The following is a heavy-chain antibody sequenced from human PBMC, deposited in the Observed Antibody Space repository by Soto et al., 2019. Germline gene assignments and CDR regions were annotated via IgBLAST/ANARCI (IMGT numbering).Heavy chain of an antibody. V-gene: IGHV1-69*13. Sequence: ASVKVSCKASGGTFSSYAISWLRQAPGQGLEWMGGIIPIFGTANYAQKFQGRATITADESTSTAYMELSSLRSEDTAVYYCAREDPGYCTNGVCYHYYYGMDVWGQGTTVTVSS. CDR2: IIPIFGTA. CDR1: GGTFSSYA. D-gene: IGHD2-8*01. J-gene: IGHJ6*02. CDR3: AREDPGYCTNGVCYHYYYGMDV.